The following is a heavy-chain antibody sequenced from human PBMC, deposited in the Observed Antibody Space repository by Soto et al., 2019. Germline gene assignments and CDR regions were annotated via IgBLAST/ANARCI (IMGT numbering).Heavy chain of an antibody. V-gene: IGHV4-38-2*02. CDR2: MYYSGTT. CDR1: GFSISSGYY. J-gene: IGHJ4*02. CDR3: VRDFRSGDYRFDY. D-gene: IGHD3-3*01. Sequence: SETLSLTCDVSGFSISSGYYWGWIRQPPGKGLEWIGSMYYSGTTHYNPSLKSRVTISVDTSTNQVSLRLASVTAADTAVYYCVRDFRSGDYRFDYWGQGTLVTVSS.